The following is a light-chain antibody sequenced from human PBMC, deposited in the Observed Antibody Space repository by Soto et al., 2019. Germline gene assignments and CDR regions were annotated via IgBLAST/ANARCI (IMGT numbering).Light chain of an antibody. V-gene: IGLV1-44*01. CDR3: AAWDDSLNAWV. CDR1: NSNIGSYT. CDR2: GNI. J-gene: IGLJ3*02. Sequence: QAVLTQPPSASGTPGQRVAISCSGTNSNIGSYTVNWYQQFPGTAPRLLIYGNIQRPSGVPDRFSGSKSDTSASLAISGLLSEDESDYYCAAWDDSLNAWVFGGGTKLTVL.